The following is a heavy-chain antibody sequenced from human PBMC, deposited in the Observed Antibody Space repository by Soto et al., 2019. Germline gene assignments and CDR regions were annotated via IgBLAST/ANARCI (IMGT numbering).Heavy chain of an antibody. J-gene: IGHJ6*02. Sequence: QGHLVQSEAEVKKPGASVKVSCKASGYTFTRYGISWVRQAPGQGLEWMGWISGYNGDTNHAQKFQDRVSMTIDTSKGTAYMELRSLTSDATAIYYCAKNGQPPYYYYGLDVWGQGNKVTVSS. CDR3: AKNGQPPYYYYGLDV. D-gene: IGHD2-8*01. V-gene: IGHV1-18*01. CDR1: GYTFTRYG. CDR2: ISGYNGDT.